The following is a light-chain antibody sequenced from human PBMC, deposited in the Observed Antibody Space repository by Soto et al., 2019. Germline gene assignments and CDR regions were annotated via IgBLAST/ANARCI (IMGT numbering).Light chain of an antibody. V-gene: IGLV2-14*01. J-gene: IGLJ3*02. Sequence: QSVLTQPASVSGSPGQSITISCTGTRDDVGGYNYVSWYQQYPGKAPKLMIYEVSYRPSGVSNRFSGSRSGHTASLSISGLQAEDAADYYCSAYTNLGTLVFGGGTKLTVL. CDR2: EVS. CDR3: SAYTNLGTLV. CDR1: RDDVGGYNY.